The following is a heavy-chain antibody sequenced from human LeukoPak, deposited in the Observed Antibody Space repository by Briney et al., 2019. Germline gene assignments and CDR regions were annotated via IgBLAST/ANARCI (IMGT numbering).Heavy chain of an antibody. Sequence: GGSLRLSCTASGFTFGDYAISWARQAPGQGLEWLGFIRSKVYGETTGYAASVKGRFTVSRDDSNNLAYLEMNSLQTEDTAMYYCSRLVPYLDYWGQGTLVTVSS. CDR3: SRLVPYLDY. CDR2: IRSKVYGETT. V-gene: IGHV3-49*04. D-gene: IGHD2-2*01. CDR1: GFTFGDYA. J-gene: IGHJ4*02.